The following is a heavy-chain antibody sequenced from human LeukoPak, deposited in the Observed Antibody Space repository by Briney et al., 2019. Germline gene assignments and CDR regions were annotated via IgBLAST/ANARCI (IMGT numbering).Heavy chain of an antibody. CDR1: GFTFSSYG. CDR2: ISGSGGST. CDR3: ARGESTVTTGDDAFDI. V-gene: IGHV3-23*01. D-gene: IGHD4-17*01. Sequence: GGSLRLSCAASGFTFSSYGMSWVRQAPGKGLEWVSAISGSGGSTYYADSVKGRFTISRDNSKNTLYLQMNSLRAEDTAVYYCARGESTVTTGDDAFDIWGQGTMVTVSS. J-gene: IGHJ3*02.